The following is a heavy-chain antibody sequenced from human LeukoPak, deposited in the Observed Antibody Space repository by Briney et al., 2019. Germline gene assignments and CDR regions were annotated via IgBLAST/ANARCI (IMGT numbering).Heavy chain of an antibody. CDR3: ARDDWIEYCSGGSCYNYYYMDV. CDR2: INAGNGNT. D-gene: IGHD2-15*01. Sequence: GASVKVSCKASGYTFTSYAMHWVRQAPGQRLEWMGWINAGNGNTKYSQEFQGRVTITRDTSASTAYMELSSLRSEDMAVYYCARDDWIEYCSGGSCYNYYYMDVWGKGTTVTVSS. V-gene: IGHV1-3*03. J-gene: IGHJ6*03. CDR1: GYTFTSYA.